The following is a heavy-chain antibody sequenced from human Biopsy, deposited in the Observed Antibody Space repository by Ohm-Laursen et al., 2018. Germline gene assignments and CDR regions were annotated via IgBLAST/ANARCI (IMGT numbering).Heavy chain of an antibody. V-gene: IGHV3-11*01. J-gene: IGHJ4*02. CDR3: ATDGAGSYNEN. CDR2: ISGSGVTK. Sequence: LRLSCAASGFTFGDYYMSWIRQAPGKGLEWLSYISGSGVTKMYADSVKGRFTVSRDNAKNSLYLEMNNLTVEDTAVYYCATDGAGSYNENWGQGTLVSVSS. CDR1: GFTFGDYY. D-gene: IGHD3-10*01.